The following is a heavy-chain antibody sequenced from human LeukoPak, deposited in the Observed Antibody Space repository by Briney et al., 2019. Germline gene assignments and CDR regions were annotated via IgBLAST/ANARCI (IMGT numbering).Heavy chain of an antibody. CDR1: GFTLSSYD. Sequence: GGSLRLSCAASGFTLSSYDMSWVRQAPGKGLEWVSYTSSAGTAIFYANSVRGRFTISRDNARNSLFLQMNSLRHDDTAVYYCARDARGIQLWSDYWGQGTLVTVSS. D-gene: IGHD5-18*01. J-gene: IGHJ4*02. CDR3: ARDARGIQLWSDY. V-gene: IGHV3-48*02. CDR2: TSSAGTAI.